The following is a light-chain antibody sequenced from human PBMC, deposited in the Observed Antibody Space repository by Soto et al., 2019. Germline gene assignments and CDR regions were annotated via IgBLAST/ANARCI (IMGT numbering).Light chain of an antibody. CDR1: QSISSW. CDR3: QHYDTYSWT. CDR2: DAS. V-gene: IGKV1-5*01. J-gene: IGKJ1*01. Sequence: IQMTHSPSTLSAYVGDIDTITCRASQSISSWLAWYQQKPGKAPNLLIYDASSLESGVPSSFSGSGSGTEFTLTICSLQPDDFATYYCQHYDTYSWTFGQGTSVDIK.